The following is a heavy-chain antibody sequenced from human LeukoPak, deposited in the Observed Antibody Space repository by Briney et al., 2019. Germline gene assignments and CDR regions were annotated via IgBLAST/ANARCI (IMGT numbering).Heavy chain of an antibody. J-gene: IGHJ4*02. V-gene: IGHV3-7*03. CDR2: IKLDGSEK. CDR3: ARDQYDTWSRRGNFDS. D-gene: IGHD3-3*01. CDR1: GFTCGKYW. Sequence: GGSLRLSCVASGFTCGKYWMSWVPQAPGKGLEWVANIKLDGSEKNYVDSVKGRFTISRDNTKNSLYLQMNSLRVEDTAVFYCARDQYDTWSRRGNFDSWGQGTLVIVSS.